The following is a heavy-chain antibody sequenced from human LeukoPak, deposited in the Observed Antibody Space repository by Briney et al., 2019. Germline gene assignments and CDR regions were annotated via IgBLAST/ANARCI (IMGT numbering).Heavy chain of an antibody. CDR2: ISGSGGYT. CDR1: GFSFSTYA. Sequence: GGSLRLSCAGSGFSFSTYAMTWVRQAPGMGLESVSAISGSGGYTYYADSVRGRFTISRDNSKDTVYLQMSSLRAEDTAVYYCAKDYYKSSDILGGYFDYWGQGILVTVSS. CDR3: AKDYYKSSDILGGYFDY. V-gene: IGHV3-23*01. J-gene: IGHJ4*02. D-gene: IGHD3-22*01.